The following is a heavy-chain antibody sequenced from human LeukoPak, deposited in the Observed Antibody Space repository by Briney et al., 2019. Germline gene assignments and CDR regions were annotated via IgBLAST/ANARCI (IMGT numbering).Heavy chain of an antibody. CDR2: IYYFGST. Sequence: SETLSLTCTVSGGSISSSGYYWGWIRQPPGRGLEWIGSIYYFGSTYYNPSLKSRVTISVDTSKNQFSLKLNSVTAADTAVYYRARQGHNWNDGGVNWFDPWGQGALVTVSS. D-gene: IGHD1-20*01. CDR3: ARQGHNWNDGGVNWFDP. CDR1: GGSISSSGYY. J-gene: IGHJ5*02. V-gene: IGHV4-39*01.